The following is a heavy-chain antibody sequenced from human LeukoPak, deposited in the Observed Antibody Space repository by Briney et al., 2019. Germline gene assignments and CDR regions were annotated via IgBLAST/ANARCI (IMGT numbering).Heavy chain of an antibody. Sequence: GGSLRLSCAASGFTFSSYGMHWVRQAPGKGLEWVAVIWYDGSYKYYADSVKGRFTISRDNSKNSLYLQMNSLRVEDTAVYYCARDLTFRYWGQGTLVTVSS. D-gene: IGHD3-16*01. J-gene: IGHJ4*02. CDR2: IWYDGSYK. CDR3: ARDLTFRY. V-gene: IGHV3-33*01. CDR1: GFTFSSYG.